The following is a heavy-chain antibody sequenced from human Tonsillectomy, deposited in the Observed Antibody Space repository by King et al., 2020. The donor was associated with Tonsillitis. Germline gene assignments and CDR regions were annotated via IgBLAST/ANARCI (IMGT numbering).Heavy chain of an antibody. D-gene: IGHD5-18*01. CDR1: GFTFSSYS. J-gene: IGHJ4*02. CDR2: ISSSSSYI. V-gene: IGHV3-21*01. CDR3: ARSTYYSYGYVY. Sequence: VQLVESGGGLVKPGGSLRLSCAASGFTFSSYSMNWVRQAPGKGLEWVSSISSSSSYIYYADSVKGRFTISRDNAKNSLYLQMNSLRAEDTSVYYCARSTYYSYGYVYWGQGTLVTVSS.